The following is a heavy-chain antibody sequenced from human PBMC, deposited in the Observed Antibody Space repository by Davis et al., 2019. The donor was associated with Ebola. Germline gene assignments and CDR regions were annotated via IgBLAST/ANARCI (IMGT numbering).Heavy chain of an antibody. CDR1: GYTFTDYA. J-gene: IGHJ4*02. Sequence: ASVKVSCKTSGYTFTDYAMHWVRQAPGQGLEWMGWISPGNGNTKYSQKFQDRVTITTDTSASTAYMELSSLRSEDTAVYYCARVGWASSYLFDHWGQGTLVTVSS. CDR2: ISPGNGNT. V-gene: IGHV1-3*01. CDR3: ARVGWASSYLFDH. D-gene: IGHD6-13*01.